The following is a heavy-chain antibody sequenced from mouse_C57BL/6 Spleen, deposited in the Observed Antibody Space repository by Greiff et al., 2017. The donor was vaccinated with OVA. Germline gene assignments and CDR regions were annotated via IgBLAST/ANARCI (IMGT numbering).Heavy chain of an antibody. V-gene: IGHV1-15*01. J-gene: IGHJ2*01. CDR3: TRVTTVVADY. CDR2: IDPETGGT. CDR1: GYTFTDYE. D-gene: IGHD1-1*01. Sequence: VQLQESGAELVRPGASVTLSCKASGYTFTDYEMHWVKQTPVHGLEWIGAIDPETGGTAYNQKFKGKAILTADKSSSTAYMELRSLTSEDSAVYYCTRVTTVVADYWGKGTTLTVSS.